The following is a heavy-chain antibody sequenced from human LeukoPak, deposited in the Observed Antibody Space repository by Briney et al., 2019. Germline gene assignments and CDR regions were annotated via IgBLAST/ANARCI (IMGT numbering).Heavy chain of an antibody. CDR2: ISAYNGNT. J-gene: IGHJ4*02. CDR1: GYTFTSYG. Sequence: GASVKVSCKASGYTFTSYGISWVRQAPGQGLEWMGWISAYNGNTNYAQKMQGRVTMTTDTSTSTAYMELRTLRSDDTAVYYCARTSLGGRFLESRDWGQGTLVTVSS. CDR3: ARTSLGGRFLESRD. D-gene: IGHD3-3*01. V-gene: IGHV1-18*01.